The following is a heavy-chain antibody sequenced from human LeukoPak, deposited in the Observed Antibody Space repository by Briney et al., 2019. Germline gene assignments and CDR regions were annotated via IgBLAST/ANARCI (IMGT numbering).Heavy chain of an antibody. CDR2: IYTFGSP. J-gene: IGHJ4*02. D-gene: IGHD1-20*01. V-gene: IGHV4-61*02. CDR1: GGSVSSGNYY. Sequence: PSETLSLTCTVSGGSVSSGNYYWSWIRQPAGKGLEWIGRIYTFGSPTYNPSLKSRVTISVDSSKNQFSLKLRSVTAADTAVYYCARGRYDWNPAGYFDYWGQGTLVTVSS. CDR3: ARGRYDWNPAGYFDY.